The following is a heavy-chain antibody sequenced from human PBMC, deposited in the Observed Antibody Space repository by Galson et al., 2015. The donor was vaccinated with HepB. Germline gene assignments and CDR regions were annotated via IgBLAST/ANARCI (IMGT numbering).Heavy chain of an antibody. CDR3: ARHMSYGMDV. V-gene: IGHV5-10-1*01. CDR2: VDPSDSYT. Sequence: GAEVKKPGESLSISCEGSGYGFTDYWISWVRQMPGKGLEWMGRVDPSDSYTEYSPSFHGHVTMSTDKSISTAYLQWSSLKASDTAMYYCARHMSYGMDVWGQGTTVTVSS. J-gene: IGHJ6*02. CDR1: GYGFTDYW.